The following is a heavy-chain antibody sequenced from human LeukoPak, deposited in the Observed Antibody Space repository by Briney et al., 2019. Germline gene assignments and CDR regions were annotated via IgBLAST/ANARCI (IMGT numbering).Heavy chain of an antibody. J-gene: IGHJ5*02. V-gene: IGHV4-34*01. CDR1: GGSFSGYY. CDR2: INHSGST. CDR3: ARGELRYFDWLNWFDP. Sequence: SETLSLTCAVYGGSFSGYYWSWIRQPPGKGLEWIGEINHSGSTNYNPSLKSRVTISVDTYKNQFSLKLSSVTAADTAVYYCARGELRYFDWLNWFDPWGQGTLVTVSS. D-gene: IGHD3-9*01.